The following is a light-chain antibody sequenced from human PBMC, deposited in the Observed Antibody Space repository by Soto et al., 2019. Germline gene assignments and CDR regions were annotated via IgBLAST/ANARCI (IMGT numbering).Light chain of an antibody. CDR1: QSVISSTY. CDR3: QQYGS. CDR2: GAS. V-gene: IGKV3-20*01. Sequence: EIVLTQSPGTLSLSPGERATLSCRATQSVISSTYVAWYXXKPGQAPRLLIRGASTRATGVPDRFSGSASGTDFTLTISRLEPEDFAVYHCQQYGSFGQGTKVEVK. J-gene: IGKJ2*01.